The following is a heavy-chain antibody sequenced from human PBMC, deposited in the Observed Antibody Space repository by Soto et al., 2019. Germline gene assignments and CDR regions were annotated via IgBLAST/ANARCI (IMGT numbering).Heavy chain of an antibody. CDR2: IVPRFGSP. CDR3: ARDRIQLRLGKYSFNGMDV. CDR1: GGTFSDFA. J-gene: IGHJ6*02. D-gene: IGHD3-16*01. Sequence: QVQLVQSGAEMRKPGSSLRVSCKASGGTFSDFAFSWVRQAPGQGLEWRGGIVPRFGSPNYAQKFGGRVTISADTSTSTVYMGVCSLRFDGPAVYFCARDRIQLRLGKYSFNGMDVWGQGTRITVSS. V-gene: IGHV1-69*06.